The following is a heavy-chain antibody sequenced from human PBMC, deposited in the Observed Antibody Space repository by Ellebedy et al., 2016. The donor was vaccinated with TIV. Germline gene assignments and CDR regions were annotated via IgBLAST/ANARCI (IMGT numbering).Heavy chain of an antibody. CDR2: ISSSSSTI. CDR3: ARDPGGGSGSFDYYGMDV. J-gene: IGHJ6*02. V-gene: IGHV3-48*02. CDR1: GFTFSSYA. D-gene: IGHD3-10*01. Sequence: GESLKISCEASGFTFSSYAMSWVRQAPGKGLEWVSYISSSSSTIYYADSVKGRFTISRDNAKNSLYLQMNSLRDEDTAVYYCARDPGGGSGSFDYYGMDVWGQGTTVTVSS.